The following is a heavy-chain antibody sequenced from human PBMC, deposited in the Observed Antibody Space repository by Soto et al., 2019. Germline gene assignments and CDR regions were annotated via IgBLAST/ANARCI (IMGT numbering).Heavy chain of an antibody. CDR3: AKLKYGGSSPPRRNFDY. CDR1: GFTFSSYA. V-gene: IGHV3-23*01. Sequence: GGSLRLSCAASGFTFSSYAMSWVRQAPGKGLEWVSAISGSGGSTYYADSVKGRFTISRDNSKNTLYLQMNSLRAEDTAVYYCAKLKYGGSSPPRRNFDYWGQGTLVTV. D-gene: IGHD6-6*01. CDR2: ISGSGGST. J-gene: IGHJ4*02.